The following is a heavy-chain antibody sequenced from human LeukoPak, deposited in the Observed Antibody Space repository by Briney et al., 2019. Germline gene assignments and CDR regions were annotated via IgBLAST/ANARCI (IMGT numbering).Heavy chain of an antibody. CDR3: VRDGGFYYTASPNSWFDP. CDR1: GFSISSDDC. V-gene: IGHV4-38-2*02. Sequence: SETLSLTCLVSGFSISSDDCWGWIRQPPGKGLEWVGSISNRGSPYYNPSLKSRVTMSVDTPNNHFSLRLSSVTAADTAVYYCVRDGGFYYTASPNSWFDPWGQGTLVTVSS. J-gene: IGHJ5*02. CDR2: ISNRGSP. D-gene: IGHD2-15*01.